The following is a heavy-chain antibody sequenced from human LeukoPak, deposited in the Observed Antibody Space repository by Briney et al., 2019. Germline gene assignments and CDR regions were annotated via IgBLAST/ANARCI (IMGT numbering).Heavy chain of an antibody. Sequence: GKSLRLSCAASGFTFSSYGMHWVRQAPGKGLEWVAVTSYDGSNKYYADSVKGRFTISRDNSKNTLYLQMNSLRAEDTAVYYCAKDLRGYSYGDLIDYWGQGTLVTVSS. V-gene: IGHV3-30*18. CDR3: AKDLRGYSYGDLIDY. CDR1: GFTFSSYG. CDR2: TSYDGSNK. D-gene: IGHD5-18*01. J-gene: IGHJ4*02.